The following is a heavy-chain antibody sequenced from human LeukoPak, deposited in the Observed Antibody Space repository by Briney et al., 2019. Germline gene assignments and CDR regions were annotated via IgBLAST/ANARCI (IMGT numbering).Heavy chain of an antibody. V-gene: IGHV4-4*02. CDR1: GGSISSSNW. J-gene: IGHJ4*02. D-gene: IGHD3-16*02. CDR3: ARGSDLASANFDF. Sequence: PSGTLPLTCAVSGGSISSSNWWSWVRQPPGKGLEWIGEIYHSGRANYNPSLKSRVSLSIDISKNQFSLKLSSVTAADTAVYYCARGSDLASANFDFWGQGTLVTVSS. CDR2: IYHSGRA.